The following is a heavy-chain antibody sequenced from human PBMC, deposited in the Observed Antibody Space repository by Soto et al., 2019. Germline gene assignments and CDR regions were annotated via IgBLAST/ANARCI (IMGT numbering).Heavy chain of an antibody. CDR1: GGSISSGDYY. Sequence: QVQLQESGPGLVKPSQTLSLTCTVSGGSISSGDYYWSWIRQPPGQGLEWIGYIYYSGRTYYNPSLKSRVTIAVDTSKNQGARKLSSVTAADTAVYYCARDRGLGHYYYYGMDVWGQGTTVTVSS. CDR2: IYYSGRT. J-gene: IGHJ6*02. D-gene: IGHD4-17*01. CDR3: ARDRGLGHYYYYGMDV. V-gene: IGHV4-30-4*01.